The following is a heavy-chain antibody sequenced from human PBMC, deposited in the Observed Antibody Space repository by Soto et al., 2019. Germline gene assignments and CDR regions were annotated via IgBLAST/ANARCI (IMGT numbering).Heavy chain of an antibody. V-gene: IGHV4-34*01. Sequence: SETLSLTCTVSGGSISSYYWSWIRQSPGKGLEWIGEINHSGSTNYNPSPESRVTISVDTSKSQFSLKLNSVTAADTAVYYCARDRVMLTFGGASEEWGIDSWGPGTLVTVSS. D-gene: IGHD3-16*01. CDR1: GGSISSYY. CDR3: ARDRVMLTFGGASEEWGIDS. CDR2: INHSGST. J-gene: IGHJ4*02.